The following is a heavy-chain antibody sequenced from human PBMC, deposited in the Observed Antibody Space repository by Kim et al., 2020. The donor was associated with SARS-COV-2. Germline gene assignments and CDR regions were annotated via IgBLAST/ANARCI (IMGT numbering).Heavy chain of an antibody. J-gene: IGHJ4*02. Sequence: SETLSLTCTVSGGSISSSSYYWGWIRQPPGKGLEWIGSIYYSGSTYYNPSLKSRVTISVDTSKNQFSLKLSSVTAADTAVYYCARHQKGRSGWYPAEYWGQGTLVTVSS. V-gene: IGHV4-39*01. D-gene: IGHD6-19*01. CDR2: IYYSGST. CDR1: GGSISSSSYY. CDR3: ARHQKGRSGWYPAEY.